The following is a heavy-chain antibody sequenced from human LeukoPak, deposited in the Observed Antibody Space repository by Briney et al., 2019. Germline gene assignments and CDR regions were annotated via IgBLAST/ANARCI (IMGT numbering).Heavy chain of an antibody. J-gene: IGHJ4*02. D-gene: IGHD2-2*01. CDR3: ARGFRVVPAANDY. CDR1: GFTFSSYA. Sequence: GGSLRLSCAASGFTFSSYAMHWVRQAPGKGLEWVAVISYDGSNKYYADSVKGRFTISRDNSKNTLYLQMNSLRAEDTAVYYCARGFRVVPAANDYWGQGTLATVSS. CDR2: ISYDGSNK. V-gene: IGHV3-30*04.